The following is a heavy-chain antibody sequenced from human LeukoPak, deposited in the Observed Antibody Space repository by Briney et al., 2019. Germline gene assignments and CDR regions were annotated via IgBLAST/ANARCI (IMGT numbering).Heavy chain of an antibody. CDR3: ATRVPFDI. CDR2: IYRGGNT. V-gene: IGHV3-66*01. Sequence: GGSLRLSCAASGFTVGSNYMSWVRQAPGKGLEWVSIIYRGGNTYYTDSVKGRFTISRDNSKNTLYLQMNSLRAEDTAMYYCATRVPFDIWGQGTMVTVSS. CDR1: GFTVGSNY. J-gene: IGHJ3*02. D-gene: IGHD1-1*01.